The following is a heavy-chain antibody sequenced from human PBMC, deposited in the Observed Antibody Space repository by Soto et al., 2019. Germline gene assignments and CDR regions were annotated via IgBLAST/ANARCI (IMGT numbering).Heavy chain of an antibody. CDR3: ARPFGICSSTSCPDYYYGMDV. Sequence: GGSLRVSCAASGYTFSGYGMHWVLHAPGKGLESVAATSYDVINKYYADSGKGRFTISRDNSKNTLYLQMNSLRAEDTAVYYCARPFGICSSTSCPDYYYGMDVWGQGTTVTGSS. J-gene: IGHJ6*02. CDR2: TSYDVINK. D-gene: IGHD2-2*01. CDR1: GYTFSGYG. V-gene: IGHV3-30*12.